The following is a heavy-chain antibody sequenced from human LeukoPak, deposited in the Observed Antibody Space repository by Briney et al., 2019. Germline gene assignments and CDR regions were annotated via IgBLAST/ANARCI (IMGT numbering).Heavy chain of an antibody. J-gene: IGHJ6*03. CDR2: IYDGDST. D-gene: IGHD3-10*01. CDR3: ARVHSSGSSYYMDV. V-gene: IGHV3-53*01. CDR1: GFIFSSNY. Sequence: GGSLRLSCAASGFIFSSNYMSWVRQAPGKGLEWVSVIYDGDSTYYSDSVMGRFTISRDNSKNTLFLQMNSLRAEDTAVYYCARVHSSGSSYYMDVWGKGTTVTVSS.